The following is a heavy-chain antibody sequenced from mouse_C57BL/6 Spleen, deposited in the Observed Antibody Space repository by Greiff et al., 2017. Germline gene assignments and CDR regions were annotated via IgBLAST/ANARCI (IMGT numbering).Heavy chain of an antibody. Sequence: EVQVVESGGGLVKPGGSLKLSCAASGFTFSDYGMHWVRQAPEKGLEWVAYISSGSSTIYYADTVKGRFTISRDNAKNTLFLQMTSLRSEDTAMYYCARQGLIYDGYPGYFDVWGTGTTVTVSS. J-gene: IGHJ1*03. CDR3: ARQGLIYDGYPGYFDV. V-gene: IGHV5-17*01. CDR2: ISSGSSTI. CDR1: GFTFSDYG. D-gene: IGHD2-3*01.